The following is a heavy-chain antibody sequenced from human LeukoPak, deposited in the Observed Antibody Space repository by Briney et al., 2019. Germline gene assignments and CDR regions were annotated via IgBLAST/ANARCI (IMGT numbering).Heavy chain of an antibody. CDR1: GGSISSSNW. V-gene: IGHV4-4*02. J-gene: IGHJ4*02. D-gene: IGHD3-10*01. Sequence: SETLSLTCAVSGGSISSSNWWSWVRQPPGKGLEWIGEIYHSGSTNYNPSLKSRVTISVDESKNQFSLKLSSVTAADTAVYYCARGKDGSGTYYFDYWGQGTLVTVSS. CDR2: IYHSGST. CDR3: ARGKDGSGTYYFDY.